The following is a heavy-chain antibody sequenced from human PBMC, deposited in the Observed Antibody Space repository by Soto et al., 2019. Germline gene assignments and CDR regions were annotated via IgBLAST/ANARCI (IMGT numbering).Heavy chain of an antibody. CDR1: GGSISSSIYS. Sequence: SETLSLTCTVSGGSISSSIYSWGWIRQPPGEGLEWIGSINSGGIPYYNPSYKSLVTIYVDTSKNQFSLKLSSVTAADTAVYYCARWGTTGYCSGDTCYSGALDIWGQGTMVTVSS. CDR3: ARWGTTGYCSGDTCYSGALDI. V-gene: IGHV4-39*01. J-gene: IGHJ3*02. CDR2: INSGGIP. D-gene: IGHD2-15*01.